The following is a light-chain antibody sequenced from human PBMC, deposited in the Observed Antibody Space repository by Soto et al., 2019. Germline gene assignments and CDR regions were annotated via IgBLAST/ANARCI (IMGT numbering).Light chain of an antibody. CDR1: QGISKY. J-gene: IGKJ4*01. CDR2: AAS. V-gene: IGKV1-27*01. CDR3: QKYNSAPLT. Sequence: DIQMTQSPSSLSASVGDRVTISCRASQGISKYLAWYQQKPGKVPKLLIYAASTLQSGVPSRFSGSGSGTDFNITTSSLQPEDASTYYCQKYNSAPLTFGGGTKVEIK.